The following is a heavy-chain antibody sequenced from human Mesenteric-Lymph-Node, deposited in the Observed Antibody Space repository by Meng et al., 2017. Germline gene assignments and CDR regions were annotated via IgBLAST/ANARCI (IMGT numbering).Heavy chain of an antibody. CDR2: ISWNSGSI. J-gene: IGHJ6*02. V-gene: IGHV3-9*01. Sequence: SLKISCAASGFTFDDYAMHWVRQAPGKGLEWVSGISWNSGSIGYADSVKGRFTISRDNAKNSLYLQMNSLRAEDTALYYCAKDMAVAGHPVLKYYYYYYGMDVWGQGTTVTVSS. CDR1: GFTFDDYA. CDR3: AKDMAVAGHPVLKYYYYYYGMDV. D-gene: IGHD6-19*01.